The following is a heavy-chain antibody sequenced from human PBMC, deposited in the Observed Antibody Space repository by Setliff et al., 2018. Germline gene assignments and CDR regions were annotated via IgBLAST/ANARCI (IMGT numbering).Heavy chain of an antibody. D-gene: IGHD3-10*01. CDR2: VYYSGST. V-gene: IGHV4-59*12. J-gene: IGHJ4*02. CDR1: GDSISAAS. Sequence: TSETLSLTCNVSGDSISAASIMAWIRQPLGKGLEFIGYVYYSGSTKYNPSLKSRVTMSVDTSKNQFSLKLSAVTAADTAVYYCARDVGGEGYFDSWGQGTLVTVSS. CDR3: ARDVGGEGYFDS.